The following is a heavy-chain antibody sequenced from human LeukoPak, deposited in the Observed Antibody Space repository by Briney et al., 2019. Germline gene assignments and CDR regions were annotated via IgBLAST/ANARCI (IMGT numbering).Heavy chain of an antibody. CDR2: INHSGST. J-gene: IGHJ5*02. CDR3: AVISSGGYFNWFDP. CDR1: GGSFSGYY. Sequence: SETLSLTCAVYGGSFSGYYWSWIRQPPGKGLEWIGEINHSGSTNYNPSLKSRVTISVDTSKNQFSLQLRSVTAPDTAVYYCAVISSGGYFNWFDPWGQGTPVTVSS. D-gene: IGHD1-26*01. V-gene: IGHV4-34*01.